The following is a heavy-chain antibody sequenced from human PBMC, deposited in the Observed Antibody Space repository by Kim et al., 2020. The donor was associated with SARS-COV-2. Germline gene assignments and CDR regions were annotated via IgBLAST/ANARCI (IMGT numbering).Heavy chain of an antibody. CDR2: ISSDGSST. D-gene: IGHD2-2*03. V-gene: IGHV3-74*03. Sequence: GGSLRLSCAASGFTFSSYWMHWVRQAPGKGLVWVSRISSDGSSTKYADSVKGRFTITRDNAKNTLYLQMNSLGAEDTAVYYCTIVDGHGFLRWGHGTLVTVSS. CDR1: GFTFSSYW. CDR3: TIVDGHGFLR. J-gene: IGHJ4*01.